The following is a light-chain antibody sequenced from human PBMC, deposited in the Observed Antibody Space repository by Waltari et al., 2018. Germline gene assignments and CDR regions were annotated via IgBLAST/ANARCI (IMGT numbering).Light chain of an antibody. V-gene: IGLV3-21*02. Sequence: SYVLTPPPSVSVAPGQTARISCGGDNIRTKTVHWYQQKAGQAPVVGVFADSDRPSGIPERFSGSNSGNTATLTITRVEAGVEADYYCQVWENTDDPWVFGGGTKLTVL. CDR3: QVWENTDDPWV. CDR1: NIRTKT. CDR2: ADS. J-gene: IGLJ3*02.